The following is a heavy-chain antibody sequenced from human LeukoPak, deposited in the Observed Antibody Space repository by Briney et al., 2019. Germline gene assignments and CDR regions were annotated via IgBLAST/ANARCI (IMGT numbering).Heavy chain of an antibody. CDR2: ISGSGGST. CDR1: GFTFSSYA. V-gene: IGHV3-23*01. D-gene: IGHD6-19*01. CDR3: AKDLQWLVSGVGFDY. J-gene: IGHJ4*02. Sequence: GGSLRLSCAASGFTFSSYAMSWFRQAPGKGLEWVSAISGSGGSTYYADSVKGRFTISRDNSKNTLYLQMNSLRAEDTAVYYCAKDLQWLVSGVGFDYWGQGTLVTVSS.